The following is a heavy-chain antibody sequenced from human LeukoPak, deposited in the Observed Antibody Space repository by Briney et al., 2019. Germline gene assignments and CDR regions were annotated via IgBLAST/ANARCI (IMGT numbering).Heavy chain of an antibody. CDR2: ISSSSSTI. J-gene: IGHJ4*02. D-gene: IGHD3-22*01. Sequence: GGSLRLSCAASGFTFSSYSMNWVRQAPGKGLEWVSYISSSSSTIYYADSVKGRFTISRDNAKNSLYLQMNSLRAEDTAVYYCARSITMIVLYWGQGTLVTVSS. CDR3: ARSITMIVLY. CDR1: GFTFSSYS. V-gene: IGHV3-48*01.